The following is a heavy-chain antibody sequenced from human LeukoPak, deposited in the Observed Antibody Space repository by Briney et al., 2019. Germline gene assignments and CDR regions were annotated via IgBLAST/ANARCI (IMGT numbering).Heavy chain of an antibody. J-gene: IGHJ4*02. Sequence: SETLSLTRTVSGGSISSYYWSWIRQPPGKGLEWIGYIYYSGSTNYNPSLKSRVTISVDTSKNQFSLKLSSVTAADTAVYYCARGIAVAGTYFDYWGQGTLVTVSS. D-gene: IGHD6-19*01. CDR3: ARGIAVAGTYFDY. CDR1: GGSISSYY. CDR2: IYYSGST. V-gene: IGHV4-59*01.